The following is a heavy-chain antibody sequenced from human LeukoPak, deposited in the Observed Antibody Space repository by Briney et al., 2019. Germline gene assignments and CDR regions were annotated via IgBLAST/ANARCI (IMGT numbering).Heavy chain of an antibody. J-gene: IGHJ4*02. Sequence: SETLSLTCTVSGGSISRDYWSWIRQPPGKGLEWIGYIYYTGSTNYNPSLKSRVTISVDTSKNQFSLKLSSVTAADTAVYYCARDRPGGSSLDYWGQGALVTVSS. CDR2: IYYTGST. D-gene: IGHD6-13*01. V-gene: IGHV4-59*01. CDR1: GGSISRDY. CDR3: ARDRPGGSSLDY.